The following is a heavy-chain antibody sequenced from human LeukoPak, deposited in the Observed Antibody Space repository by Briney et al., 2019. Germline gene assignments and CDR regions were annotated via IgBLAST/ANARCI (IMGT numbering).Heavy chain of an antibody. D-gene: IGHD6-13*01. CDR2: ICTSGST. Sequence: SQTLSLTCTVSGGSISSGSYYWSWIRQPAGKGLEWIGRICTSGSTNYNPSLKSRVTISVDTSKNQFSLKLSSVTAADTAVYYCARAPIAGSGAFDIWGQGTMVTVSS. V-gene: IGHV4-61*02. CDR1: GGSISSGSYY. CDR3: ARAPIAGSGAFDI. J-gene: IGHJ3*02.